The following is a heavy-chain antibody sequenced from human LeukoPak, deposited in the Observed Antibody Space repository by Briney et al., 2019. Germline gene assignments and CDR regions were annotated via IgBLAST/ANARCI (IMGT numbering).Heavy chain of an antibody. CDR3: ARRSPNYYFDY. CDR1: GFTFSNYN. J-gene: IGHJ4*02. CDR2: ISSSNNYI. Sequence: KPGGSLRLSCAASGFTFSNYNMNWVRQAPGKGLEWVSSISSSNNYIYYADSVKGGFTISRDNAKNSLYLQMNSLRAEDTAVYYCARRSPNYYFDYWGQGTPVTVSS. V-gene: IGHV3-21*01.